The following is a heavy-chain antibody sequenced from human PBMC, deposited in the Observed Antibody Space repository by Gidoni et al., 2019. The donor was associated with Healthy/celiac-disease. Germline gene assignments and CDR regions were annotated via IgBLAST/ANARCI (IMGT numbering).Heavy chain of an antibody. CDR1: GGSFSGYY. CDR3: ARGMATIRRYFDY. CDR2: INHSGST. V-gene: IGHV4-34*01. D-gene: IGHD5-12*01. J-gene: IGHJ4*02. Sequence: QVPLQQRGAGLLKHSETLSLPCAVYGGSFSGYYWSWIRQPPGKGLEWIGEINHSGSTNYKPSLKSRVTISVDTSKNQFSLKLSSVTAADTAVYYCARGMATIRRYFDYWGQGTLVTVSS.